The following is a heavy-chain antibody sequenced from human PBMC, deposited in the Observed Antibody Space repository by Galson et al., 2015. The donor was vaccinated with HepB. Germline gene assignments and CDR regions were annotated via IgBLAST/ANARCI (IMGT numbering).Heavy chain of an antibody. D-gene: IGHD5-12*01. CDR3: ARLRRGVATNFSCNFHL. V-gene: IGHV5-51*03. J-gene: IGHJ2*01. CDR2: IYPGDSDT. CDR1: GYSFTSYW. Sequence: QSGAEVKKPGESLKISCKVSGYSFTSYWIGWVRQMPGKGVEWMGIIYPGDSDTRYSPSFQGQVTISADKSISTAYLQWSSLKASDSAMYYCARLRRGVATNFSCNFHLWGRGTLVTASS.